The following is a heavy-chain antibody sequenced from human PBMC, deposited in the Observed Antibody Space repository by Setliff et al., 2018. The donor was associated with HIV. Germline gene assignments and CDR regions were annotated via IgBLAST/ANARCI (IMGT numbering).Heavy chain of an antibody. J-gene: IGHJ3*02. CDR2: ISGSGDNT. V-gene: IGHV3-23*01. D-gene: IGHD3-9*01. CDR1: GFTFSNYA. CDR3: AKRAMTGRRGPFNI. Sequence: GGSLRLSCAASGFTFSNYALSWVRQAPGKGLEWVSGISGSGDNTYYGDSVKGRFSISRDNHKKTLSLQMNSLRGDDTALYYCAKRAMTGRRGPFNIWGQGTMVTVSS.